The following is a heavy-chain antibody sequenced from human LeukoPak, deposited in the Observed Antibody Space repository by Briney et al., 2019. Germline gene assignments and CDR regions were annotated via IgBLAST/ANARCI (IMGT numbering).Heavy chain of an antibody. Sequence: SETLSLTCTVSSGSIRTSYCSWIRQPPGKGLEWIGYIYYSGSTNYNPSLKSRVTISVDTSRNQFSLKLSSATAADTAVYYCARAPNPDFFDDWGQGTLVTVSS. CDR3: ARAPNPDFFDD. V-gene: IGHV4-59*01. D-gene: IGHD2-8*01. J-gene: IGHJ4*02. CDR2: IYYSGST. CDR1: SGSIRTSY.